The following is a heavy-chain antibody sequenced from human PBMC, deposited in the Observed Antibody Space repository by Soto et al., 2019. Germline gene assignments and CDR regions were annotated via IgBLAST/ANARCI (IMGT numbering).Heavy chain of an antibody. J-gene: IGHJ3*02. CDR2: IYYSGST. CDR1: GGSISSGGYY. D-gene: IGHD3-22*01. V-gene: IGHV4-31*03. Sequence: SETLSLTCTVSGGSISSGGYYWSWIRQHPGKGLECIGYIYYSGSTYYNPSLKSRVTISVDTSKNQFSLKLSSVTAADTAVYYCARERARQPYVDSSGLDDAFDIWGQGTMVTVSS. CDR3: ARERARQPYVDSSGLDDAFDI.